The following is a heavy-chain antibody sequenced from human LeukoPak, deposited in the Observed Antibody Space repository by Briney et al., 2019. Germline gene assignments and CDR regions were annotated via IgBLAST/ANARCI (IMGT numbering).Heavy chain of an antibody. D-gene: IGHD3-10*01. CDR1: GFTFSTYA. Sequence: GGSLRLSCAASGFTFSTYAMNWVRQAPGKGLEWVAVISDDGRHNYYADSVKGRFTISRDNSKSTLYLQMNSLRAEDTAVYYCAREGYYYGSGSYRLVRYYYGMDVWGQGTTVTVSS. V-gene: IGHV3-30*04. CDR3: AREGYYYGSGSYRLVRYYYGMDV. CDR2: ISDDGRHN. J-gene: IGHJ6*02.